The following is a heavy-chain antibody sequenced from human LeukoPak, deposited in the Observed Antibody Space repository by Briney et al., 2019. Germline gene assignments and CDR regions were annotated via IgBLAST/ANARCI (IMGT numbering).Heavy chain of an antibody. Sequence: PSETLSLTCTVSGGSISSYFWSWIRQPAGKGLEGIGRIYTRGSTDYNPSLKSRVTISAGKYTNQFSLKVTSVTAADTAVHYCPSLPGTRNYGWFDPWGQGTLVIVPS. CDR3: PSLPGTRNYGWFDP. V-gene: IGHV4-4*07. D-gene: IGHD1-7*01. CDR2: IYTRGST. CDR1: GGSISSYF. J-gene: IGHJ5*01.